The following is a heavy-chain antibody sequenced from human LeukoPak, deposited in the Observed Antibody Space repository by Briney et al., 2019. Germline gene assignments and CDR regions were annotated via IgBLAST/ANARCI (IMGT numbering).Heavy chain of an antibody. CDR1: GGSISSGGYY. Sequence: SQTLSLTCTVSGGSISSGGYYWSWIRQHPGKGLEWIGYIYYSGSTYYNPSLKSRVTISVDTSKNQFSLKLSSVTAADTAVYYCARAGLSSSGYDDAFDIWGQGTMVTVSS. V-gene: IGHV4-31*03. CDR3: ARAGLSSSGYDDAFDI. D-gene: IGHD3-22*01. CDR2: IYYSGST. J-gene: IGHJ3*02.